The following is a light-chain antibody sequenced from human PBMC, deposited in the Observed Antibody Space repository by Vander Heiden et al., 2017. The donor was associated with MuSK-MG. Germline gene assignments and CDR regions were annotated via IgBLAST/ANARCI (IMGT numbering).Light chain of an antibody. CDR3: EQPDYWPPPT. Sequence: TQSPATLSLSPGVPATLSCRAIYIFSNYLTFYNHIPGQAPRLLINDASIRAPGIPSRYSHNGCGTDCTLTITSRDPEDFAVYFCEQPDYWPPPTFGGGTKLETK. V-gene: IGKV3-11*01. CDR2: DAS. J-gene: IGKJ4*01. CDR1: YIFSNY.